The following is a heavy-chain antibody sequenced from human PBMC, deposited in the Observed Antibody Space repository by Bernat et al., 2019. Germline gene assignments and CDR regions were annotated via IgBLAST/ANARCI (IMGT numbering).Heavy chain of an antibody. CDR1: GGSISSFY. CDR2: IYYSGTT. V-gene: IGHV4-59*08. D-gene: IGHD2-2*01. CDR3: ARHGNIVVVPTIAAFDY. J-gene: IGHJ4*02. Sequence: QVQLQESGPGLVRPSETLSLTCSVSGGSISSFYWSWIRQPPGKGLEWIGYIYYSGTTNYNPSLKSRVTMSVDTSKNQFSLKLTSVTAADTAVYFCARHGNIVVVPTIAAFDYWGQGTLVTVSS.